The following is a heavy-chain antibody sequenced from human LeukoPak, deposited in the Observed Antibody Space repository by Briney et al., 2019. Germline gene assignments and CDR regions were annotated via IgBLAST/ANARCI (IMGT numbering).Heavy chain of an antibody. CDR1: GYTFSGYY. D-gene: IGHD3-22*01. Sequence: ASVKVSCKASGYTFSGYYMHWVRQAPGQGLEWMGWINPNSGGTKSAQKFQGWVTMTRDTSISTAYMELSRLRSDDTAVYYCARGGYYYDSSGYPDYWGQGTLVTVSS. V-gene: IGHV1-2*04. CDR3: ARGGYYYDSSGYPDY. CDR2: INPNSGGT. J-gene: IGHJ4*02.